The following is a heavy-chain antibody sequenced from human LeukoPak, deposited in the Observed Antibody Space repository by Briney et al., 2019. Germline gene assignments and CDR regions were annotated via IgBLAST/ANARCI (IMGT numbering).Heavy chain of an antibody. CDR2: INPNGGST. J-gene: IGHJ4*02. CDR1: GYSFTSYW. D-gene: IGHD3-10*01. Sequence: GESLKISCKGSGYSFTSYWIGWVRQAPGQGLEWMGIINPNGGSTSYAQKFQGRVTMTRDTSTNTVYMDVSSLRSEDTAVYYCARVWATYDSGSYYLYWGQGTLVTVSS. CDR3: ARVWATYDSGSYYLY. V-gene: IGHV1-46*01.